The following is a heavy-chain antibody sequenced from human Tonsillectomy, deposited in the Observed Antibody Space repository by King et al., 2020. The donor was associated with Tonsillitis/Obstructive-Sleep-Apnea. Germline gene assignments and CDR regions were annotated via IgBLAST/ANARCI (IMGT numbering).Heavy chain of an antibody. D-gene: IGHD6-6*01. J-gene: IGHJ4*02. Sequence: QLQESGPGLVKPSETLSLTCTVSGGSISSNSFYWDWIRQPPGKGLEWIGSVYYNGSTYYNPSLKSRVTISVDTSKNQFSLNLSSVTAADTAVYYCARDGEYSSTNFFDYWGQETLVTVSS. CDR1: GGSISSNSFY. CDR2: VYYNGST. CDR3: ARDGEYSSTNFFDY. V-gene: IGHV4-39*02.